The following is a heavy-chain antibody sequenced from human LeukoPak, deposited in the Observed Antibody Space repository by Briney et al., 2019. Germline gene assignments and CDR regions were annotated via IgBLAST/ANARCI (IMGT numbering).Heavy chain of an antibody. Sequence: GGSLRLSCTVSGFTVSSNSMSWVRQAPGKGLEWVSFIYSGGNTHYSDSVKGRFTISRDNSKNTLYLQMNSLRAEDTAVYYCARRAGEYSHPYDYWGQGTLVIVSS. D-gene: IGHD4-17*01. CDR2: IYSGGNT. J-gene: IGHJ4*02. V-gene: IGHV3-53*01. CDR3: ARRAGEYSHPYDY. CDR1: GFTVSSNS.